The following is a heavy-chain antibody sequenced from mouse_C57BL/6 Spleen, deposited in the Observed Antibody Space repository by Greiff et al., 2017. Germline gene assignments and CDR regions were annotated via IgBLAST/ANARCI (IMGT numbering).Heavy chain of an antibody. Sequence: QVQLQQPGTELVKPGASVKLSCKASGYTFTSYWMHWVKQRPGQGLEWIGNINPSNGGTNYNEKFKSKATLTVDKSSSTAYMQLSSLTSEDSEVYCRARFRSNYGMDDWGQGTSVTVSS. CDR2: INPSNGGT. J-gene: IGHJ4*01. V-gene: IGHV1-53*01. D-gene: IGHD5-1*01. CDR3: ARFRSNYGMDD. CDR1: GYTFTSYW.